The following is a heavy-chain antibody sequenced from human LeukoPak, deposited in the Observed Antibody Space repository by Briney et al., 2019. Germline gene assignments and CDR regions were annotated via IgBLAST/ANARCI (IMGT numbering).Heavy chain of an antibody. J-gene: IGHJ4*02. Sequence: PGGSLRLSCAASGFTFNSYTMNWVRQAPGGGLECISYISRTGTNIYYADSVKGRFTISRDNAKNSLYLQMNSLRSEDTCLYFCARDLGSGDHGLLVWGQGTLLTVSS. V-gene: IGHV3-48*01. D-gene: IGHD2-21*02. CDR3: ARDLGSGDHGLLV. CDR2: ISRTGTNI. CDR1: GFTFNSYT.